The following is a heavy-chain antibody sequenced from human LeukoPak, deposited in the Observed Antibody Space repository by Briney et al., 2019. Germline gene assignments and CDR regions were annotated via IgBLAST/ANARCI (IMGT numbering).Heavy chain of an antibody. V-gene: IGHV4-34*01. CDR2: INHSGST. D-gene: IGHD1-26*01. CDR3: ASGRTGRYRRPAISIFDY. CDR1: GGSFSGYY. Sequence: PSETLSLTCAVYGGSFSGYYWSWIRQPPGKGLEWIGEINHSGSTNYNPSLKSRVTISVDTSKNQFSLKLSSVTAADTAVYYCASGRTGRYRRPAISIFDYWGQGTLVTVSS. J-gene: IGHJ4*02.